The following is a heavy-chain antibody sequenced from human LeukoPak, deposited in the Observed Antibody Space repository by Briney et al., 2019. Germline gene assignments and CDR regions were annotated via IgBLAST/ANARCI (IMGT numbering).Heavy chain of an antibody. J-gene: IGHJ4*02. CDR3: ARLHYYDSSGYPY. CDR2: INHSGST. D-gene: IGHD3-22*01. Sequence: SETLSLTCAVYGGSFSGYYWSWIRQPPGKGLEWIGEINHSGSTNYNPSLKSRVTISVDTSKNQFSLKLSSVTAADTAVYYCARLHYYDSSGYPYWGQGTLVTVSS. CDR1: GGSFSGYY. V-gene: IGHV4-34*01.